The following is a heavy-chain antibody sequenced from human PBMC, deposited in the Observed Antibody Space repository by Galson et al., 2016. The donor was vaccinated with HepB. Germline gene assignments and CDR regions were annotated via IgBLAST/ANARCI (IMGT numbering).Heavy chain of an antibody. V-gene: IGHV1-69*13. J-gene: IGHJ3*02. Sequence: SVKVSCKASGGTFSSYAISWVRQAPGQGLEWMGGIIPLFGTTNYAQKFQGRVTITAGESTNTAYMQLSNLTSEDTAVYYCARWLRPALAVTGAGGDAFDIWGQGTMVTVSA. CDR1: GGTFSSYA. D-gene: IGHD6-19*01. CDR2: IIPLFGTT. CDR3: ARWLRPALAVTGAGGDAFDI.